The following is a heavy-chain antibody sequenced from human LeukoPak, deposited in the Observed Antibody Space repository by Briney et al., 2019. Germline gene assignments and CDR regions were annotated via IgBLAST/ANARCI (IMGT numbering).Heavy chain of an antibody. D-gene: IGHD2-2*01. Sequence: GASVKVSCKASGFTFTSSAVQWVRQARGQRLEWIGWIVVGSGNTNYAQKFQERVTITRDMSTSTAYMELSSLRSEDTAVYYCAADLRQRYQLLVYYWGQGTLVTVSS. CDR3: AADLRQRYQLLVYY. V-gene: IGHV1-58*01. J-gene: IGHJ4*02. CDR1: GFTFTSSA. CDR2: IVVGSGNT.